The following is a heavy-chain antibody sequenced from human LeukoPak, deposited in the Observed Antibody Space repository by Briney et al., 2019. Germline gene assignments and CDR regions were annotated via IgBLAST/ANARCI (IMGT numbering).Heavy chain of an antibody. Sequence: SETLSLTCNVSGGSISSYYWSWIRQPPGKGLEWIGYIYSSGSTNYNPSLKSRVTISVDTSKNQFSLKLSSVTAAVTAVYYCARGGYGGNFYFDYWGQGTLVTVSS. J-gene: IGHJ4*02. V-gene: IGHV4-59*01. CDR2: IYSSGST. CDR1: GGSISSYY. CDR3: ARGGYGGNFYFDY. D-gene: IGHD4-23*01.